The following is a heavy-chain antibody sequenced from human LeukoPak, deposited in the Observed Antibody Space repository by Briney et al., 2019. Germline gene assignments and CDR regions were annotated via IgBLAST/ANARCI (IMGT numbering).Heavy chain of an antibody. CDR2: IIPIFGTA. J-gene: IGHJ3*02. Sequence: ASVKVSCKASGGSFSSYVITWVRQAPGQGLEWMGGIIPIFGTANYAQKFQGRVTITTDESTSTAYMELSSLRSEDTAVYYCARERLYGAFDIWGQGTMVTVS. CDR1: GGSFSSYV. CDR3: ARERLYGAFDI. D-gene: IGHD3-16*02. V-gene: IGHV1-69*05.